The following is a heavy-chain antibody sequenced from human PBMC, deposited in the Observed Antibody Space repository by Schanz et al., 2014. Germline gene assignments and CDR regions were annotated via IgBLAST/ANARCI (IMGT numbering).Heavy chain of an antibody. D-gene: IGHD3-10*01. CDR2: ISAGGTNT. CDR1: GFTFSTYA. J-gene: IGHJ4*02. CDR3: ATEGTVVSGSPRDY. V-gene: IGHV3-23*04. Sequence: EVQLVESGGGLVQPGGSLRLSCAASGFTFSTYAMTWVRQAPGKGLEWVSSISAGGTNTYYADSVKGRFTLSRDNSKNTLYLQMNSLIVEDTAVYYCATEGTVVSGSPRDYWGRGTLVTVSS.